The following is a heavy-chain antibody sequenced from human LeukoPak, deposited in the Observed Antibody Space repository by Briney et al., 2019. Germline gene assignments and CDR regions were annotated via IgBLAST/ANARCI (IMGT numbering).Heavy chain of an antibody. V-gene: IGHV4-30-2*01. D-gene: IGHD4-23*01. J-gene: IGHJ4*02. CDR1: GASISSGGYF. CDR2: IYHTGNT. Sequence: SQTLSLTCTVSGASISSGGYFWSWIRQPPGKGLEWIGYIYHTGNTYYNPSLESRVTMSVDKSKNQFSLSLASVTVADTAVYYCARERPLDTVVSQDFWGQGTLVIVSS. CDR3: ARERPLDTVVSQDF.